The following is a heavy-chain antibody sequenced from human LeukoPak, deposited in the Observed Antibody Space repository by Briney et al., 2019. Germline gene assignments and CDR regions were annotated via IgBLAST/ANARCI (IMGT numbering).Heavy chain of an antibody. CDR2: IYYSGST. D-gene: IGHD3-3*01. J-gene: IGHJ4*02. CDR1: GGSISSSSYY. CDR3: ARRAYDFWSGYYPGGVD. V-gene: IGHV4-39*01. Sequence: PSETLSLTRTVSGGSISSSSYYWGWIRQPPGKGLEWIGSIYYSGSTYYNPSLKSRVTISVDTSKNQFSLKLSSVTAADTAVYYCARRAYDFWSGYYPGGVDWGQGTLVTVSS.